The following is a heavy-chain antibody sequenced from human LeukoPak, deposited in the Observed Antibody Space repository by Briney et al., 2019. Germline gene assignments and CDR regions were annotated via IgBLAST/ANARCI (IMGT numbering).Heavy chain of an antibody. CDR3: AREVTGTRNNWFDP. J-gene: IGHJ5*02. V-gene: IGHV3-7*01. CDR2: LKQDGSEK. D-gene: IGHD1-1*01. Sequence: GGSLRLSCAASGFTFSSYWMTWVRQAPGKGLEWVANLKQDGSEKYYVDSVKGRFTISRDNAKNSLYLQMNSLRAEDTAVYYYAREVTGTRNNWFDPWGQGTLVTVSS. CDR1: GFTFSSYW.